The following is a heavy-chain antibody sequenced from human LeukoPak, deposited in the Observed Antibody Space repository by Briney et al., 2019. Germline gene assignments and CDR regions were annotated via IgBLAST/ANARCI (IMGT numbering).Heavy chain of an antibody. CDR2: ITTSSSTI. Sequence: PGGSLRLSCAASGFSFSTCTMNWVRQAPGKGLEWISYITTSSSTISVKGRFTISRDNAKNSLYLQMNSLRAEDTAVYYCARGAYSSPAGWYFDLWGRGTLVTVSS. CDR1: GFSFSTCT. D-gene: IGHD6-13*01. J-gene: IGHJ2*01. V-gene: IGHV3-48*01. CDR3: ARGAYSSPAGWYFDL.